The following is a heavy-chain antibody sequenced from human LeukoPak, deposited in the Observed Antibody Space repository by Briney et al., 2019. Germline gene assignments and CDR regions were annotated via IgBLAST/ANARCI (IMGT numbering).Heavy chain of an antibody. J-gene: IGHJ4*02. CDR2: ISHDGRNK. D-gene: IGHD5-12*01. CDR1: GFTFSTYA. V-gene: IGHV3-30*04. CDR3: ARVGVGEWLRGGFDY. Sequence: GRSLRLSCAASGFTFSTYAIHWVRQAPGKGLEWVAVISHDGRNKHYADSVKGRFTISRDNSKNTLYLQMNSLRAEDKAVHYCARVGVGEWLRGGFDYWGQGALVTVSS.